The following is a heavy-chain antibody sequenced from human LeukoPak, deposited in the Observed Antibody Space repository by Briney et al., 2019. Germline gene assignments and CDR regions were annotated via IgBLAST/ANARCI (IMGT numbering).Heavy chain of an antibody. CDR1: GFIFSSYA. CDR2: ISGSGGST. Sequence: GGSLRLSCAASGFIFSSYAMSWVRQAPGKGLEWVSAISGSGGSTYYADSVKGRFTISRDNSKNTLYLQMNSLRAEDTAVYYCAKSRFGGGDFLFSAFDIWGQGTMVTVSS. V-gene: IGHV3-23*01. CDR3: AKSRFGGGDFLFSAFDI. J-gene: IGHJ3*02. D-gene: IGHD2-21*02.